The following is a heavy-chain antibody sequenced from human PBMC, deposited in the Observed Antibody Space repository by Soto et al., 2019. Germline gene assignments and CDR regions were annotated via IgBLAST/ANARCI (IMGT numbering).Heavy chain of an antibody. D-gene: IGHD6-13*01. V-gene: IGHV3-23*01. J-gene: IGHJ4*02. CDR3: AKSYSSNWYDYFDY. CDR1: EFTFSTYA. CDR2: ISGSGGST. Sequence: PGGSLRLSCAASEFTFSTYAMSWVRKAPGKGLEWVSAISGSGGSTYYADSVKGRFTISRDTSKNTLYLQMNSLRAEDTALYYCAKSYSSNWYDYFDYWGQGTLVTVSS.